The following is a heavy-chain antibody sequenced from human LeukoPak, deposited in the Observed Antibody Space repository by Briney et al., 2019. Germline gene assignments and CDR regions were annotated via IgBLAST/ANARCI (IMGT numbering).Heavy chain of an antibody. CDR2: IYYSGST. D-gene: IGHD1-1*01. J-gene: IGHJ5*02. CDR1: GGSISSYY. Sequence: SETLSLTCTVSGGSISSYYWTWIRQPPGKGLEWIGYIYYSGSTNYNPSLKSRVTISVDTSKNQFSLKLSSVTAADTAVYYCARDRLQLQSWGQGTLVTVSS. V-gene: IGHV4-59*01. CDR3: ARDRLQLQS.